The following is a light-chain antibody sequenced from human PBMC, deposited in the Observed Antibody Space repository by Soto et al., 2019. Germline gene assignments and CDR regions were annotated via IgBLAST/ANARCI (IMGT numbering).Light chain of an antibody. CDR1: QSVSSNF. V-gene: IGKV3-20*01. Sequence: EIVLTQSPGTLSLSPGERATLSCRASQSVSSNFLAWYQQKPGQAPRLLIYEVSNRATGIPARFSGSGSGTDFTLTISSLEPEDFAVYYCQQYGSSPLFTFGQGTKVDI. CDR3: QQYGSSPLFT. CDR2: EVS. J-gene: IGKJ3*01.